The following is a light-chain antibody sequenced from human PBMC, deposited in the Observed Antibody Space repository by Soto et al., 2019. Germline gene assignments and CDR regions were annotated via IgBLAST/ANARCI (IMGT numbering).Light chain of an antibody. Sequence: ESVLSQSPANLSLSPGERATLSCRASQSVGSYLAWYQQKPGQAPRLLIYDASNRATGIPARFSGSGSGTDFSLSISSLEPEDFAVYYCQQRSNWSFGGGTKVEIK. J-gene: IGKJ4*01. CDR3: QQRSNWS. CDR2: DAS. V-gene: IGKV3-11*01. CDR1: QSVGSY.